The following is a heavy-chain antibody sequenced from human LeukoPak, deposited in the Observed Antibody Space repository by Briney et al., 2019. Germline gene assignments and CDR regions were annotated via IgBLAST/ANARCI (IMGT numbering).Heavy chain of an antibody. D-gene: IGHD6-13*01. Sequence: GGSLRLSCAASGFTFSGFGMHWVRQAPGKGLEWVAVISYDKSNKYYADSVKGRFTISRDNSKNTVFLQMNSLRAEDTAVYYCAKDRSIAAGGTVSEIDNWGQGTLVTVSS. CDR2: ISYDKSNK. CDR3: AKDRSIAAGGTVSEIDN. V-gene: IGHV3-30*18. CDR1: GFTFSGFG. J-gene: IGHJ4*02.